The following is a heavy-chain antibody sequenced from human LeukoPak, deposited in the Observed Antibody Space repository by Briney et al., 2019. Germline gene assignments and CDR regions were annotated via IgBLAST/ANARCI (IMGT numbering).Heavy chain of an antibody. Sequence: PSETLSLTCTVSGGSISSYYWSWIRQPPGKGLEWIGYIYYGGSTNYNPSLKSRVTISVDTSKNQFSLKLSSVTAADTAVYYCARDRDGYNYWFDPWGQVTLVTVSS. V-gene: IGHV4-59*01. CDR2: IYYGGST. CDR1: GGSISSYY. J-gene: IGHJ5*02. D-gene: IGHD5-24*01. CDR3: ARDRDGYNYWFDP.